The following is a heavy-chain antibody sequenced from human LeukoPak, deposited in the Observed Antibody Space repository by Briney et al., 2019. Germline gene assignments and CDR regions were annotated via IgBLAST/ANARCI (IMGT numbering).Heavy chain of an antibody. Sequence: GESLKISCKVSGYSFTSYWIGWVRQMPGKGLEWMGIIYPGDSDTRYSPSFQGQVTISADKSISTAYLQWSSLKASDTAMYYCARQATMVRGVILYNWFDPWGQGTLVTVSS. CDR1: GYSFTSYW. CDR3: ARQATMVRGVILYNWFDP. D-gene: IGHD3-10*01. J-gene: IGHJ5*02. CDR2: IYPGDSDT. V-gene: IGHV5-51*01.